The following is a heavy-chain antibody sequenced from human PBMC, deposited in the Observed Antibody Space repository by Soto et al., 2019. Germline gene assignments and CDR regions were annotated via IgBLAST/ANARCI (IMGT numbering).Heavy chain of an antibody. CDR1: GFLFNDYA. CDR3: AKVRDGDWGLEGFDY. V-gene: IGHV3-9*01. D-gene: IGHD2-21*02. J-gene: IGHJ4*02. Sequence: PGGSLRLSCGASGFLFNDYAMNWVRQAPGKGLEWVSGISWNSNSVGYADSVKGRFTISRDNAKNSLYLQMNSLRPEDTALYYCAKVRDGDWGLEGFDYWGQGTLVTVSS. CDR2: ISWNSNSV.